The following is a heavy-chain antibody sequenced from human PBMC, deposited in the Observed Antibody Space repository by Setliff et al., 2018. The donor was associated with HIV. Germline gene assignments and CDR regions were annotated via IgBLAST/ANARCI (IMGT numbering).Heavy chain of an antibody. CDR1: GGTFSSYA. D-gene: IGHD2-2*01. V-gene: IGHV1-69*05. J-gene: IGHJ5*02. CDR2: IIPISGTV. CDR3: ARDFGGYCSSMSCPGLFDP. Sequence: GASVKVSCKGSGGTFSSYAISWVRQAPGQGLEWMGGIIPISGTVNYAQKFWGRVTITTHESTSTAYMELSSLRSEDTAVYYCARDFGGYCSSMSCPGLFDPWGQGTLVTVSS.